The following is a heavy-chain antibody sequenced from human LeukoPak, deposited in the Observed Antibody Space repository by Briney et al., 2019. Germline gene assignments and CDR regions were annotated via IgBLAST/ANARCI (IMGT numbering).Heavy chain of an antibody. CDR1: GFTFSSYW. J-gene: IGHJ4*02. D-gene: IGHD5-12*01. Sequence: GGSLRLSCAASGFTFSSYWMNWVRQAPGKGLVWVSRIASDGSSITYADSVKGRFTISRDNAKNSLYLQMNSLRAEDTAVYYCARDETPTNGYDSYDFWGQGTLVTVST. CDR2: IASDGSSI. V-gene: IGHV3-74*01. CDR3: ARDETPTNGYDSYDF.